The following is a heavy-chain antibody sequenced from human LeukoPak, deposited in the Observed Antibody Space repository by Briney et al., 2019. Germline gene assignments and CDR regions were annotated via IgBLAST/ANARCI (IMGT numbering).Heavy chain of an antibody. V-gene: IGHV4-59*01. Sequence: SETLSLTCTVSGGSISSYYWSWIRQPPGKGLEWIGYIYYSGSTNYNPPLKSRVTISVDTSKNQFSLKLSSVTAADTAVYYCAREVQPFDAFDIWGQGTMVTVSS. D-gene: IGHD1-1*01. CDR2: IYYSGST. J-gene: IGHJ3*02. CDR3: AREVQPFDAFDI. CDR1: GGSISSYY.